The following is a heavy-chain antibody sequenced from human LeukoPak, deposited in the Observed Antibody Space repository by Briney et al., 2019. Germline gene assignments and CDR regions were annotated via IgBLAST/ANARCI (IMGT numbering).Heavy chain of an antibody. V-gene: IGHV3-49*03. CDR3: TRDEFGYGSNFFDY. CDR2: ITHKAFGGTA. Sequence: SGGSLRLSCTTSGFNFGDYAMSWFRQAPEKGLEGIGFITHKAFGGTAEYAASVKGRFTISRDDSRSTAYLQMDNVRTEDTGIYYCTRDEFGYGSNFFDYWGQGTLVTVST. CDR1: GFNFGDYA. J-gene: IGHJ4*02. D-gene: IGHD3-22*01.